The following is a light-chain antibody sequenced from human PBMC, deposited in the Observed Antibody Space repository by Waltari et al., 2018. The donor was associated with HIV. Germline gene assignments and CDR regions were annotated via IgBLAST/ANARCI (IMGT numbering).Light chain of an antibody. CDR2: AAS. CDR3: QQSYSTLT. Sequence: DIQMTQSPSSLSASVGERVPITCRASQSISSYLNWYQQKPGKAPKLLIYAASSLQSGVPSRFSGSGSGTDFTLTISSLQPEDFATYYCQQSYSTLTFGGGTKVEIK. V-gene: IGKV1-39*01. J-gene: IGKJ4*01. CDR1: QSISSY.